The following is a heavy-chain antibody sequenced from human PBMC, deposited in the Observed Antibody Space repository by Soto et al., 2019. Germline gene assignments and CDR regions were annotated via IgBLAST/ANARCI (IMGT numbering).Heavy chain of an antibody. D-gene: IGHD5-18*01. J-gene: IGHJ4*02. CDR2: INHSGST. CDR1: GGSFSTYC. Sequence: SETLSLTYAVYGGSFSTYCWSWIRQPPGKGLEWIGEINHSGSTNHNPSLKSRVTISVDSSKNQFSLKLSSVTAADTAVYYCATSTEYTYGRPFDYWGQGTLVTVSS. V-gene: IGHV4-34*01. CDR3: ATSTEYTYGRPFDY.